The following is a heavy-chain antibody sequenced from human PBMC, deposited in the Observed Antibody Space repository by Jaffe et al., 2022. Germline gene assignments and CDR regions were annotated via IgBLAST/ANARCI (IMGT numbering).Heavy chain of an antibody. V-gene: IGHV3-43D*03. D-gene: IGHD3-16*01. CDR3: AIAAGDGAFDM. CDR2: INWDSGRT. J-gene: IGHJ3*02. CDR1: GVIFDDYA. Sequence: EVHLVESGGRVVQPGGSLRLSCAASGVIFDDYALHWVRQAPGKSLEWVSLINWDSGRTFFADSVKGRFIVSRDKSNNSLYLQMNSLRPEDAALYYCAIAAGDGAFDMWGQGTLVTVSS.